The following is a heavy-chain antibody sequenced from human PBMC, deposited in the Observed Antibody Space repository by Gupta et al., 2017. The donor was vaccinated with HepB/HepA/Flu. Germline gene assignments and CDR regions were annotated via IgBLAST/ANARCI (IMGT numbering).Heavy chain of an antibody. J-gene: IGHJ6*03. CDR1: GGTFSRLA. Sequence: QVQLVQSGAEVKRPASSVKVSCQASGGTFSRLAISWVRQAPGQGLEWRGGIIPIFGTTKYIEKWQGRVTITADESTSTAYMELKGLRAEDTAVYYCASIAAAGYYYMDVWGNGTSVTLSS. CDR3: ASIAAAGYYYMDV. V-gene: IGHV1-69*01. CDR2: IIPIFGTT. D-gene: IGHD6-13*01.